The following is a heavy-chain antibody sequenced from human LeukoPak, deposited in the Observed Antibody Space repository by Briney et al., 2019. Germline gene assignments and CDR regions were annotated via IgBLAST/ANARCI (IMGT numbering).Heavy chain of an antibody. CDR3: ARQTTGGNGDVFDI. J-gene: IGHJ3*02. V-gene: IGHV4-39*01. Sequence: SSETLSLTCAVSGGSISSSNWWSWVRQPPGKGLEWIGSIYYSGNTYYNASLKSQVSISIDTSKNQFSLKLTSVTAADTAVYYCARQTTGGNGDVFDIWGQGTMVTVSS. D-gene: IGHD4-17*01. CDR1: GGSISSSNW. CDR2: IYYSGNT.